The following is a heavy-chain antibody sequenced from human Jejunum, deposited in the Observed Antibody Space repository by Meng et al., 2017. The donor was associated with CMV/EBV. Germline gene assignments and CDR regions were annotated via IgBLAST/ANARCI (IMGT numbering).Heavy chain of an antibody. CDR2: VSSRVTTE. D-gene: IGHD2-2*01. J-gene: IGHJ3*01. CDR3: ANSVRSMDQLLIPPAFDA. CDR1: SDYY. V-gene: IGHV3-11*04. Sequence: SDYYVSGIRQAPGKGLEWVSYVSSRVTTEYYVDSVKGRFTISRDNAKNSLFLQMSSLRADDTAVYYCANSVRSMDQLLIPPAFDAWGQGTRVTVSS.